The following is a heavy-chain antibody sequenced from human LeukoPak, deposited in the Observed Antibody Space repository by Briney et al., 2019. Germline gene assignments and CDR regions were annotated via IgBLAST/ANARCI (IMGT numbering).Heavy chain of an antibody. CDR1: GGTFSSYA. D-gene: IGHD5-18*01. J-gene: IGHJ5*02. CDR2: IIPIFGTA. Sequence: ASVKVPCKASGGTFSSYAISWVRQAPGQGLEWMGGIIPIFGTANYAQKFQGRVTITADKSTSTAYMELSSLRSEDTAVYYCARDSAAMVTWFDPWGQGTLVAVSS. V-gene: IGHV1-69*06. CDR3: ARDSAAMVTWFDP.